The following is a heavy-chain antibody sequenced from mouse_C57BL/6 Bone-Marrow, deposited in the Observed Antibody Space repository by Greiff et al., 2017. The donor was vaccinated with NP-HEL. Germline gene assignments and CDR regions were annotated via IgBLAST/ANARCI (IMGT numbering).Heavy chain of an antibody. V-gene: IGHV1-64*01. CDR3: ARGGGDYGSAY. CDR2: IHPNSGST. Sequence: VQLQQPGAELVKPGASVKLSCKASGYTFTSYWMHWVKQRPGQGLEWIGMIHPNSGSTNYNEKFKSKATLPVDKSSSTAYMQLSSLTSEEAAVYYCARGGGDYGSAYWGQGTLVTVSA. J-gene: IGHJ3*01. D-gene: IGHD1-1*01. CDR1: GYTFTSYW.